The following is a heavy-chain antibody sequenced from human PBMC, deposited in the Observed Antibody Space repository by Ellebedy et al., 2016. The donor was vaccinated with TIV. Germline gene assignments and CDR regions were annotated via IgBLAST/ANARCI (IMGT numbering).Heavy chain of an antibody. V-gene: IGHV4-59*08. J-gene: IGHJ6*02. D-gene: IGHD3-10*01. CDR1: GAPMNNFY. CDR2: IYYNGRT. Sequence: MPSETLSLTCNVSGAPMNNFYWTWIRPSPEKGLEWIGYIYYNGRTNYAPSLNTRVPISLDTSKKQFSLLLRSVTAADTAVYYCARLQGSGKAYAIDVWGQGTTVIVSS. CDR3: ARLQGSGKAYAIDV.